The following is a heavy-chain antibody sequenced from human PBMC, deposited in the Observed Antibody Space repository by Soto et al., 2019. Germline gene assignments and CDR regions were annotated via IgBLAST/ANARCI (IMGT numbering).Heavy chain of an antibody. CDR1: GGSISSGGYY. CDR2: IYYSGST. Sequence: PSETLSLTCTVSGGSISSGGYYWTWIRQHPGKGLEWIGYIYYSGSTYYNPSLKSRIIISLDTSKDQFSLKLSSVTAADTAVYYCARDPAPWGQGTLVTVSS. V-gene: IGHV4-31*03. J-gene: IGHJ5*02. CDR3: ARDPAP.